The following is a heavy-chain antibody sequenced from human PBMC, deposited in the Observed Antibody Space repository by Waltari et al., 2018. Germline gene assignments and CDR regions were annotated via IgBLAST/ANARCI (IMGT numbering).Heavy chain of an antibody. CDR2: IFSRGGT. D-gene: IGHD6-19*01. Sequence: QLRLQESGPGVAKPSETLSVTCTVSRGPLSRGIHYRSWVRQYPDGGGMEWIGRIFSRGGTKYNPSVNGRATLSVDAARQQFSLRLTSVTAADTAVYFCARHVAMAGKEHFDRWGQGSLVIVS. J-gene: IGHJ5*01. V-gene: IGHV4-61*02. CDR3: ARHVAMAGKEHFDR. CDR1: RGPLSRGIHY.